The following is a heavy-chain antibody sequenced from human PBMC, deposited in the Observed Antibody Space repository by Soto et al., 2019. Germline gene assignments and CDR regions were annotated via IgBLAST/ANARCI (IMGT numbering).Heavy chain of an antibody. Sequence: QVQLIQSGAEVKKPGASVKVACKPSGYTFPSYGITWVRQAPGQGLEWVGWIDVDRGTTNYAQKFHGRVTMTADMPTTTVYMELRSLRSDDTAVYYCGRGDYGDYWGQGTLVIVSS. CDR2: IDVDRGTT. J-gene: IGHJ4*02. CDR1: GYTFPSYG. CDR3: GRGDYGDY. V-gene: IGHV1-18*01.